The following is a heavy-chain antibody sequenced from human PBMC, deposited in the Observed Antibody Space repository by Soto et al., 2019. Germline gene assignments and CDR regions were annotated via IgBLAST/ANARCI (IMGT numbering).Heavy chain of an antibody. CDR2: ISGYTGNT. CDR1: GYTFTSYG. D-gene: IGHD6-19*01. J-gene: IGHJ5*02. Sequence: EASVKVSCTASGYTFTSYGINWVRQAPGQGLEWMGWISGYTGNTNYAQKLQGRVTMTTDKSTSTAYMELRSLISDDTAVYYCARESAVAALDPWGQGTLVTVSS. V-gene: IGHV1-18*01. CDR3: ARESAVAALDP.